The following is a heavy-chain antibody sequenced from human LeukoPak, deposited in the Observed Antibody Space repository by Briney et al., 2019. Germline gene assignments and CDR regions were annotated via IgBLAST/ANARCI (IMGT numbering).Heavy chain of an antibody. Sequence: ASVKVSCKASGYTFTSYGNSWVRQAPGQGLEWMGWISTYNGNTNYAQKVQGRVTMTTDTSTSTAYMELRSLRSDDTAVYYCARDYSSGWPNFDYWGQGTLVTVSS. CDR3: ARDYSSGWPNFDY. V-gene: IGHV1-18*01. D-gene: IGHD6-19*01. J-gene: IGHJ4*02. CDR1: GYTFTSYG. CDR2: ISTYNGNT.